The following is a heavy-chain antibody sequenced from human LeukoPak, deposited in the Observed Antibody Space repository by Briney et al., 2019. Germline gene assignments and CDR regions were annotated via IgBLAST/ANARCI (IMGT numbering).Heavy chain of an antibody. CDR1: GYTFTVYY. CDR3: ARDGVLWFGELSV. Sequence: EASVKVSCKASGYTFTVYYMHWVRQAPGQGLEWMGWINPNSGGTNYAQKFQGWVTMTRDTSISTAYMELSRLRSDDTAVYYCARDGVLWFGELSVWGQGTTVTVSS. J-gene: IGHJ6*02. D-gene: IGHD3-10*01. CDR2: INPNSGGT. V-gene: IGHV1-2*04.